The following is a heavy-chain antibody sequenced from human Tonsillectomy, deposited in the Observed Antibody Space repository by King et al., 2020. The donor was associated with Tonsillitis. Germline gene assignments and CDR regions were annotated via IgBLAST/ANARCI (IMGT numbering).Heavy chain of an antibody. Sequence: VQLVESGGGVVQPGRSLRLSCAASGFTFSSSGMHWVRQAPGKGLEWMAVISYDGSNKYYAYSVRGRFTISRDNSKNTLYLQMNSLRAEDTAVYYCAKDTLPYYDFWSRSENYFDYWGQGTLVTVSS. CDR2: ISYDGSNK. J-gene: IGHJ4*02. D-gene: IGHD3-3*01. CDR1: GFTFSSSG. V-gene: IGHV3-30*18. CDR3: AKDTLPYYDFWSRSENYFDY.